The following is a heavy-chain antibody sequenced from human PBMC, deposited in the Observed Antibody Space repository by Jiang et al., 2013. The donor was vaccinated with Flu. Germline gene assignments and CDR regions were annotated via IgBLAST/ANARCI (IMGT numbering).Heavy chain of an antibody. CDR3: ARTPLRIAAAGTGNGY. V-gene: IGHV7-4-1*02. CDR2: INTNTGNP. Sequence: QSGSELKKPGASVKVSCKASGYTFTTNAMNWVRQAPGQGLEWMGWINTNTGNPTYAQGFTGRFVFSLDTSVSTAYLQISSLKAEDTAVYYCARTPLRIAAAGTGNGYWGQGTLVTVSS. J-gene: IGHJ4*02. D-gene: IGHD6-13*01. CDR1: GYTFTTNA.